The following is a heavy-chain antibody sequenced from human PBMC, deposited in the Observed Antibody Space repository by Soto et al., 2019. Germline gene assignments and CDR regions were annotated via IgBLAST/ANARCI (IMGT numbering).Heavy chain of an antibody. J-gene: IGHJ4*02. CDR1: GITFSNYW. V-gene: IGHV3-74*01. D-gene: IGHD3-22*01. CDR2: IHSDGITT. CDR3: TLHKFDSSGYVSDY. Sequence: GGSLRLSCAASGITFSNYWMEWVRQAPGKGLVWVSRIHSDGITTFYGDSVKGRFTISRDNAKSTVYLQMNSLGAEDTATYHCTLHKFDSSGYVSDYWGQGTLVTVSS.